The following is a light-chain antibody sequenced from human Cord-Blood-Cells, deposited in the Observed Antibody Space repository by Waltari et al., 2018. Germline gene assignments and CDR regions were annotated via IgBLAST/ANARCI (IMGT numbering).Light chain of an antibody. CDR2: GAS. J-gene: IGKJ2*01. CDR3: QQYGSSPLYT. V-gene: IGKV3-20*01. Sequence: EIVLTQSPGTLSLSRGARATLSCRACQGVSSSSLAWYQQKPGQAPRLLIYGASIRATGIPDRFSGSESGTDFTLTISRLEPEDFAVYYCQQYGSSPLYTFGQGTKLEIK. CDR1: QGVSSSS.